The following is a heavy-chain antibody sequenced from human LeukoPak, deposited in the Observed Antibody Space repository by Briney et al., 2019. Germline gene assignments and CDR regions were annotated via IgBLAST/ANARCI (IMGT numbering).Heavy chain of an antibody. CDR3: ARVAGPGNFDF. V-gene: IGHV3-64*01. CDR1: GFTFSSYA. CDR2: ISTNGGST. D-gene: IGHD3-10*01. Sequence: PGGSLRLSCAASGFTFSSYAMHWVRQAPGKGLEYVSAISTNGGSTYYANSVKGRFTISRGNSKNTLYLQMGSLRAEDMAVYYCARVAGPGNFDFWGQGTLVTVSS. J-gene: IGHJ4*02.